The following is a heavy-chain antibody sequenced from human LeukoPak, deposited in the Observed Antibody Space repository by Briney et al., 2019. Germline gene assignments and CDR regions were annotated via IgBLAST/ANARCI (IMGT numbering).Heavy chain of an antibody. CDR1: GGSINSYY. Sequence: PSETLSLTCTASGGSINSYYWSWLRQPPGKGLEWVGYIYYSGSTNYDPSLKSRVTISVDTSKNKFSLKLSSVTAADTAVHYCARATRRDYGDYGDYWGQGTLVTVSS. CDR2: IYYSGST. D-gene: IGHD4-17*01. V-gene: IGHV4-59*08. J-gene: IGHJ4*02. CDR3: ARATRRDYGDYGDY.